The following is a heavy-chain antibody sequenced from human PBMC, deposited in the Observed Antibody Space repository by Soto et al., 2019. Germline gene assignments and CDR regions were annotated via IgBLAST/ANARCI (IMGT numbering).Heavy chain of an antibody. V-gene: IGHV3-21*01. D-gene: IGHD1-1*01. Sequence: PGGSLCLSCAASGFTFSGYTVNWVRQAPGKGLEWVSSISTSGGYIFYADSVKGGFTISRDNAKNSLYLQSNSLSAENTAVYYCAKDAYRATTFTTDYSYYAMDVWGQGTTVTVSS. J-gene: IGHJ6*02. CDR2: ISTSGGYI. CDR1: GFTFSGYT. CDR3: AKDAYRATTFTTDYSYYAMDV.